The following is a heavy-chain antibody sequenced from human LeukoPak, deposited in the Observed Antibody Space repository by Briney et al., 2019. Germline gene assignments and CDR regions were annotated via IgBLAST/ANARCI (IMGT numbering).Heavy chain of an antibody. CDR3: ARMAVVVPAAWDAFDI. D-gene: IGHD2-2*01. V-gene: IGHV1-8*01. J-gene: IGHJ3*02. CDR1: GYTFTSYD. CDR2: MNPNSGNT. Sequence: ASVKASCKASGYTFTSYDINWVRQATGQGLEWMGWMNPNSGNTGYAQKFQGRVTMTRNTSISTAYMELSSLRSEDTAVYYCARMAVVVPAAWDAFDIWGQGTMVTVSS.